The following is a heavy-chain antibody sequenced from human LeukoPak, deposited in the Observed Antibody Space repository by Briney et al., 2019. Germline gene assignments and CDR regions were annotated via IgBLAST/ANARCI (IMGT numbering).Heavy chain of an antibody. D-gene: IGHD3-10*01. Sequence: GGSLRLSCAASGFTFSSYGMHWVRQAPGKGLEWVAVMLYDGSNKYYADSVKGRFTISRDKSKNTLYLQMNSLRAEDTAVYYCAKESGYYYGSGSSNSYYLDYWGQGTLVTLPA. J-gene: IGHJ4*02. V-gene: IGHV3-30*18. CDR1: GFTFSSYG. CDR3: AKESGYYYGSGSSNSYYLDY. CDR2: MLYDGSNK.